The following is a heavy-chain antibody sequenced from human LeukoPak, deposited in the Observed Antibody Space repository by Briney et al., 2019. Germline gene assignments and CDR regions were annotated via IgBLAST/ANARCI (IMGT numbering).Heavy chain of an antibody. J-gene: IGHJ6*03. CDR3: ARQQYCSSTSCFRAGGYYYYMDV. CDR1: GGSISSSSYY. CDR2: IYYSGSM. Sequence: PSETLSLTCTVSGGSISSSSYYWGWIRQPPGKGLEWIGTIYYSGSMFYNPSLKSRVTISVDTSKNQFSLKLSSVTAADTAVYYCARQQYCSSTSCFRAGGYYYYMDVWGKGTTVTISS. D-gene: IGHD2-2*01. V-gene: IGHV4-39*01.